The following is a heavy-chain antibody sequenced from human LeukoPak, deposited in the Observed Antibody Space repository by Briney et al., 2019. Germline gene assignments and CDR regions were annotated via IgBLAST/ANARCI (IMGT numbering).Heavy chain of an antibody. CDR3: TRPSRGITFGGLTY. Sequence: PGGSLRLSCAASGFTFSSLGMHWVRQAPGKGLEWVALIWYDGTNKYYVDSVKGRFTISRDNSKNTLYLQMNRLRAEDTAVYYCTRPSRGITFGGLTYWGQGTLVTVSS. CDR2: IWYDGTNK. V-gene: IGHV3-33*08. D-gene: IGHD3-16*01. CDR1: GFTFSSLG. J-gene: IGHJ4*02.